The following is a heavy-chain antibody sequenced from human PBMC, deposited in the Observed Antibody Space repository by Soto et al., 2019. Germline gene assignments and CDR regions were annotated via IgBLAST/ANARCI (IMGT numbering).Heavy chain of an antibody. Sequence: PSETLSLTCTVSGGSISSSSYYWGWIRQPPGKGLEWIGSIYYSGSTYYNPSLKSRVTISVDTSKNQFSLKLSSVTAADTAVYYCAGGGSYYGSGTRNWFDPWGQGTLVTVSS. J-gene: IGHJ5*02. CDR2: IYYSGST. CDR3: AGGGSYYGSGTRNWFDP. D-gene: IGHD3-10*01. V-gene: IGHV4-39*01. CDR1: GGSISSSSYY.